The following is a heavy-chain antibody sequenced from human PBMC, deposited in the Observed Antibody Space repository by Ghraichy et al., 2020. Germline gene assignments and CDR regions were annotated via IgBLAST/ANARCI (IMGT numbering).Heavy chain of an antibody. CDR3: ARNHYDSSGYYSPGDY. V-gene: IGHV2-70*01. Sequence: SGPPLVKPTQTLTLTCTFSGFSLSTSGMCVSWIRQPPGKALEWLALIDWDDDKYYSTSLKTRLTISKDTSKNQVVLTMTNMDPVDTATYYCARNHYDSSGYYSPGDYWGQGTLVTVSS. D-gene: IGHD3-22*01. J-gene: IGHJ4*02. CDR1: GFSLSTSGMC. CDR2: IDWDDDK.